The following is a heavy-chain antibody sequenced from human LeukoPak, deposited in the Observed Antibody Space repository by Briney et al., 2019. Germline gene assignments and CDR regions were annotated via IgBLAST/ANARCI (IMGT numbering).Heavy chain of an antibody. CDR2: IKGKTDGGTT. V-gene: IGHV3-15*01. J-gene: IGHJ6*03. CDR1: GFTFSNAW. CDR3: QGYCSGGSCFWFGYYMDV. D-gene: IGHD2-15*01. Sequence: PGGSLRLSCAASGFTFSNAWMSWVRQAPGKGLEWVGRIKGKTDGGTTDYAAPVKGRFTISRDDSKNTLYLQMNSLKTEDTAVYYCQGYCSGGSCFWFGYYMDVWGKGTTVTVSS.